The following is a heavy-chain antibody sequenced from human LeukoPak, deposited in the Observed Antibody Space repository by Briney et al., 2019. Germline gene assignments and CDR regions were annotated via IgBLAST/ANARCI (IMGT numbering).Heavy chain of an antibody. CDR2: ISDSGDGT. D-gene: IGHD3-22*01. CDR3: VRGLYYYDSNAY. CDR1: GFTFRSYA. V-gene: IGHV3-23*01. J-gene: IGHJ4*02. Sequence: GGSLRLSCAGSGFTFRSYAMSWVRQSPVKGLEWVSAISDSGDGTYYADSVKARFTISRDNAKNSLYLQMNSLRAEDTAVYYCVRGLYYYDSNAYWGQGTLVTVSS.